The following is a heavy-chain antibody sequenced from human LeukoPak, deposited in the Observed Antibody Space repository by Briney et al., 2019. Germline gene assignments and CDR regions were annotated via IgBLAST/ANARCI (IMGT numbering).Heavy chain of an antibody. CDR1: GFIFRNYA. J-gene: IGHJ4*02. CDR3: VKGERALAIDY. Sequence: PGGSLRLSCAASGFIFRNYAMHWVRQAPGKGLEYVSVISSSGDNTYYGNSVRGRFTISRDNSKNTLFLHMGSLRAEDMDVYYCVKGERALAIDYWGQGTLVTVSA. CDR2: ISSSGDNT. V-gene: IGHV3-64*01. D-gene: IGHD5-12*01.